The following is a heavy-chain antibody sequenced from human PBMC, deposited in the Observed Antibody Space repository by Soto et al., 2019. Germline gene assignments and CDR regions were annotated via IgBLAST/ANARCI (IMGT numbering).Heavy chain of an antibody. CDR1: GFTFTSSA. Sequence: ASVKVSCKASGFTFTSSAMQWVRQARGQRLEWIGWIVVGSGNTNYAQKFQERVTITRDMSTSTAYMELSSLRSEDTAVYYCAAQFYCSSTSCYKDYYYMDVWGKGTTVTVSS. CDR3: AAQFYCSSTSCYKDYYYMDV. CDR2: IVVGSGNT. D-gene: IGHD2-2*02. J-gene: IGHJ6*03. V-gene: IGHV1-58*02.